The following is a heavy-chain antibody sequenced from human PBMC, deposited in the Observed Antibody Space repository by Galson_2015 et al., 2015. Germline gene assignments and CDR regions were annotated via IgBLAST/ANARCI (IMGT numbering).Heavy chain of an antibody. CDR3: AGLVP. J-gene: IGHJ4*02. Sequence: SLRLSCAASGFTFDDYTMHWVRQAPGKGLEWVSSISSSSSYIYYADSVKGRFTISRDNAKNSLYLQMNSLRAEDTAVYYCAGLVPWGQGTLVTVSS. CDR2: ISSSSSYI. D-gene: IGHD6-19*01. CDR1: GFTFDDYT. V-gene: IGHV3-21*01.